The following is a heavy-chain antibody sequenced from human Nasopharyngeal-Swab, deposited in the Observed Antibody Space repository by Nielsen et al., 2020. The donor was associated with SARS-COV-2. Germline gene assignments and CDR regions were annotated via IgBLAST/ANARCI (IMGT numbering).Heavy chain of an antibody. CDR1: GGTFSSYA. CDR2: IIPIFGTA. D-gene: IGHD2-15*01. CDR3: ARDEGGTLGY. Sequence: AVKVSCKASGGTFSSYAISWVRQAPGQGLEWMGGIIPIFGTANYAQKFQGRVTITADESTSTAYMELSSLRSDDTAVYYCARDEGGTLGYWGQGTLVTVSS. V-gene: IGHV1-69*13. J-gene: IGHJ4*02.